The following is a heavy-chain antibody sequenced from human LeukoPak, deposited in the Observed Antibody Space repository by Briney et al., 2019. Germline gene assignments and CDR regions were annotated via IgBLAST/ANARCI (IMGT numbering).Heavy chain of an antibody. V-gene: IGHV4-59*01. CDR1: GGSISSYY. J-gene: IGHJ4*02. D-gene: IGHD3-10*01. CDR2: IYYSGST. Sequence: SETLSLTCTVSGGSISSYYWSWIRQPPGKGLEWIGYIYYSGSTNYNPSLKSRVTISVDTSKNQFSLKLSSVTAADTAVYYCASISGLGSYYLDYWGQGTLVTVSS. CDR3: ASISGLGSYYLDY.